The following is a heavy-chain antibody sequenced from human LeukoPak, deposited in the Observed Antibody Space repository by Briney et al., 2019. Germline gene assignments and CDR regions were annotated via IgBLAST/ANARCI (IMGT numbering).Heavy chain of an antibody. CDR3: AALSYGDFDY. V-gene: IGHV3-21*01. CDR1: GFTSSSYG. Sequence: GRSLRLSCAASGFTSSSYGMHWVRQAPGKGLEWVSSISSSSSYIYYADSVKGRFTISRDNAKNSLYLQMNSLRAEDTAVYYCAALSYGDFDYWGQGTLVTVSS. CDR2: ISSSSSYI. D-gene: IGHD5-18*01. J-gene: IGHJ4*02.